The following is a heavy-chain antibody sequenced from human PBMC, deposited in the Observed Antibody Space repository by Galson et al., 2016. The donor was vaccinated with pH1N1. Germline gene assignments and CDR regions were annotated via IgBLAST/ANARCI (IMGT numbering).Heavy chain of an antibody. CDR1: GGTFSHYV. Sequence: SVKVSCKASGGTFSHYVINWVRQAPGQGLEWMGGIIVVFGTVNYAEKFQGRVTIAADESTSTAYMELKNLRSEDTAVYFCAKDRVQRFLERSPYEYYGMDVWGQGTTVTVSS. D-gene: IGHD6-25*01. CDR2: IIVVFGTV. CDR3: AKDRVQRFLERSPYEYYGMDV. J-gene: IGHJ6*02. V-gene: IGHV1-69*13.